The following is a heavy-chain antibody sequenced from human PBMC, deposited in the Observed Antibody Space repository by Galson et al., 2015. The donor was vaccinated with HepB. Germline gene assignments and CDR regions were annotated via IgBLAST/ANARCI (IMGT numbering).Heavy chain of an antibody. D-gene: IGHD6-19*01. J-gene: IGHJ4*02. CDR3: AKGSGFDY. CDR2: IYSGGST. V-gene: IGHV3-53*05. Sequence: LRLSCAASGFIVSSNYMSWVRQAPGKGLEWVSVIYSGGSTYYADSVKGRFTISRDNSKNTLYLQMNSLRAEDTAVYYCAKGSGFDYWGQGTLVTVSS. CDR1: GFIVSSNY.